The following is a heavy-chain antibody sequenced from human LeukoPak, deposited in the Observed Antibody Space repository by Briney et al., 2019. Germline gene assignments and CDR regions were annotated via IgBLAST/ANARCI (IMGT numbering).Heavy chain of an antibody. CDR2: ICSIGGST. J-gene: IGHJ4*02. CDR1: GFTFSSYA. CDR3: AKDPRIGAAGTYY. V-gene: IGHV3-23*01. Sequence: GGSLRLSCAASGFTFSSYAMSWVRQAPGKGLEWVSAICSIGGSTYYADSVKGRFTISRDNSKNTLYLQMNSLRAEETAVYYCAKDPRIGAAGTYYWGQGTLVTVSS. D-gene: IGHD6-13*01.